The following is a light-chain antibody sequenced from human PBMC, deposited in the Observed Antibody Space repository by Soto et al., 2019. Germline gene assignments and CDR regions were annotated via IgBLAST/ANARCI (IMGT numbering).Light chain of an antibody. J-gene: IGKJ4*01. V-gene: IGKV3-20*01. CDR3: QQYVSIPLT. CDR1: QSVGTY. Sequence: EIVLTQSPGTLSLSPGERATLSCTASQSVGTYLAWYQQKPGQAPRLLIYAASSRATGIPDRFSGSGSGTDLTLTISRLEPEDFAVYYCQQYVSIPLTFGGGTKVEIK. CDR2: AAS.